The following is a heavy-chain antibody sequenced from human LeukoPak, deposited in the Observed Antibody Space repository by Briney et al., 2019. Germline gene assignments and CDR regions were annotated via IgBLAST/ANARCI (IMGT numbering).Heavy chain of an antibody. J-gene: IGHJ4*01. Sequence: SGTLSLTCAVSGGSISKTNWWSWVRQSPGTGLEWSGEIWHSGYTTYNPSLKSRLTISVDPSKNQFSLRLTSVTAADTAIYYCASRYNWNHFDYWGPGTLVTVSS. V-gene: IGHV4-4*02. D-gene: IGHD1-20*01. CDR1: GGSISKTNW. CDR3: ASRYNWNHFDY. CDR2: IWHSGYT.